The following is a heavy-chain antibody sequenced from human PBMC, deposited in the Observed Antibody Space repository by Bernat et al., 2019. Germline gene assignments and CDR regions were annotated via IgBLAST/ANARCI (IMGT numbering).Heavy chain of an antibody. CDR1: GFTFSSYG. Sequence: QVQLVESGGGVVQPGRSLRLSCAASGFTFSSYGMHWVRQAPGKGLEWVAVIWYDGSNKYYADSVKGRFTISRDNARNSLYLQMNSLRAEDTAVYYCARPPSSGGYYYYGMDVWGQGTTVTVSS. J-gene: IGHJ6*02. CDR2: IWYDGSNK. CDR3: ARPPSSGGYYYYGMDV. D-gene: IGHD3-10*01. V-gene: IGHV3-33*01.